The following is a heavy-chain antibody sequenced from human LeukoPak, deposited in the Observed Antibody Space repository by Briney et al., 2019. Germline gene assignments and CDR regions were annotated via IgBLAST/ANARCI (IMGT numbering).Heavy chain of an antibody. CDR2: IYYSGST. Sequence: PSETLSLTCTVSGGSISSYYWSWIRQPPGKGLEWIGYIYYSGSTNYNPSLKSRVTISVDTSKNQFSLKLSSVTAADTAVYYRARVGDTIFGVPQGYYYYYMDVWGKGTTVTVSS. J-gene: IGHJ6*03. V-gene: IGHV4-59*01. D-gene: IGHD3-3*01. CDR1: GGSISSYY. CDR3: ARVGDTIFGVPQGYYYYYMDV.